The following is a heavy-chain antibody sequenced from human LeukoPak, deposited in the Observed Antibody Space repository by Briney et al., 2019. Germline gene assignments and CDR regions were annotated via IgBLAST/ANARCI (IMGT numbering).Heavy chain of an antibody. J-gene: IGHJ3*02. V-gene: IGHV4-34*01. Sequence: ASETLSLTCAVYGGSFSGYYWSWIRQPPGKGLEWIGEINHSGSTNYNPSLKSRVTISVDTSKNQFSLKLSSVTAADTAVYYCARETFSYYYDSSGFDAFDIWGQGTMVTVSS. CDR3: ARETFSYYYDSSGFDAFDI. CDR1: GGSFSGYY. CDR2: INHSGST. D-gene: IGHD3-22*01.